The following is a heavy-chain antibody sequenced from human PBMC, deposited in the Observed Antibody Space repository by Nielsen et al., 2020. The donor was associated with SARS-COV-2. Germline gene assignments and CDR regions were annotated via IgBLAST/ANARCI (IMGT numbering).Heavy chain of an antibody. J-gene: IGHJ6*02. V-gene: IGHV1-46*01. D-gene: IGHD2-2*01. Sequence: WVRQAPGQGLEWMGIINPSGGSTSYAQKFQGRVTMTRDTSTSTVYMELSSLRSEDTAVYYCARMRCSSTSCYPPDTYGMDVWGQGTTVTVSS. CDR2: INPSGGST. CDR3: ARMRCSSTSCYPPDTYGMDV.